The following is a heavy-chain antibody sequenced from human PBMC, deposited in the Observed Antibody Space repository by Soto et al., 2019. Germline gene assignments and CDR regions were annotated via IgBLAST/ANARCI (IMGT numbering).Heavy chain of an antibody. CDR2: ISSSRITT. V-gene: IGHV3-48*03. D-gene: IGHD1-1*01. J-gene: IGHJ4*02. Sequence: EVQLVESGGGFVQPGGSLRLSCAASGFTFRKYKMNWIRNAPEKGLEWVSYISSSRITTYYADFAAGRFTISRDNHKESLYLRLNSLRVEDTAVYYCARYGTRADWWGLGTQVTFSS. CDR1: GFTFRKYK. CDR3: ARYGTRADW.